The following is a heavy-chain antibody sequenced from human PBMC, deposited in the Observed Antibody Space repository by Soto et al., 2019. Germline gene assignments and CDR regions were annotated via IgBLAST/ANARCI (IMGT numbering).Heavy chain of an antibody. D-gene: IGHD6-19*01. CDR3: ARGRRGSSGWENYYYYYMDV. CDR1: GGSFSGYY. V-gene: IGHV4-34*01. J-gene: IGHJ6*03. Sequence: SETLSLTCAVYGGSFSGYYWSWIRQPPGKGLEWIGEINHSGSTNYNPSLKSRVTISVDTSKNQFSLKLSSVTAADTAVYYCARGRRGSSGWENYYYYYMDVWGKGTTVTVSS. CDR2: INHSGST.